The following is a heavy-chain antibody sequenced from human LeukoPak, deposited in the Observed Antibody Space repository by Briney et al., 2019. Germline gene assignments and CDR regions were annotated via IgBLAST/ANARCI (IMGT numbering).Heavy chain of an antibody. CDR2: IKSKSDGGAT. CDR1: GFTFSSYS. J-gene: IGHJ4*02. V-gene: IGHV3-15*01. Sequence: TGGSLRLSCAASGFTFSSYSMNWVRQAPGKGLEWVGRIKSKSDGGATDYAAPVKGRFTISRDDSKSTLYLQMNSLKTEDTAVYYCTTDLWQWGQGTLVTVCS. CDR3: TTDLWQ. D-gene: IGHD3-16*01.